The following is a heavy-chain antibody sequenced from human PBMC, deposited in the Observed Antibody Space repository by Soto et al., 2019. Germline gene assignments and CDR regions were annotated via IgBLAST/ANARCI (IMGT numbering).Heavy chain of an antibody. V-gene: IGHV1-18*01. CDR3: ARSGSVPYYYSGLDV. CDR2: ISTYNGDT. CDR1: GYTFSRSG. Sequence: VQLVQSGAEVKKPGASVKVSCKASGYTFSRSGISWVRQAPGQGLEWMGWISTYNGDTNSAQKVQGRVTMTTDTPTSTAFMELMSMRSDDTAVYYCARSGSVPYYYSGLDVWGQGTTVTVSS. D-gene: IGHD1-26*01. J-gene: IGHJ6*02.